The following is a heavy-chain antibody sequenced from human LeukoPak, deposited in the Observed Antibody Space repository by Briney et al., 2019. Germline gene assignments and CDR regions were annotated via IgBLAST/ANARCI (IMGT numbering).Heavy chain of an antibody. CDR1: GYSISSGYY. CDR2: IYHSGST. J-gene: IGHJ5*02. CDR3: ARVYKSSWYLNWFDP. D-gene: IGHD6-13*01. Sequence: SETLSLTCTVSGYSISSGYYWGWIRQPPGKGLEWIGNIYHSGSTDYNPSLKSRVSISVDTSKNRFSLKLSSVTAADTAVYYCARVYKSSWYLNWFDPWGQGTLVTVSS. V-gene: IGHV4-38-2*02.